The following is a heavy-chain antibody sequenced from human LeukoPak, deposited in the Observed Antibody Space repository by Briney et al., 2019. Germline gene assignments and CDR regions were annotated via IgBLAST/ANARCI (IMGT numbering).Heavy chain of an antibody. V-gene: IGHV3-30*02. J-gene: IGHJ4*02. CDR3: AKEGCSSTSCYTDDY. Sequence: GGSLRLSCAASGFTFSSYGMHWVRQAPGKGLGWVAFIRYDGSNKYYADSVKGRFTISRDNSKNTLYLQMNSLRAEDTAVYYCAKEGCSSTSCYTDDYWGQATLVTVSA. CDR1: GFTFSSYG. CDR2: IRYDGSNK. D-gene: IGHD2-2*01.